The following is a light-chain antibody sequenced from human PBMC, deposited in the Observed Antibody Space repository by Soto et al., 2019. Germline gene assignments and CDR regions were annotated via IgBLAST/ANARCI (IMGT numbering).Light chain of an antibody. CDR3: QQANSFPIT. CDR1: QGLSSW. J-gene: IGKJ5*01. CDR2: AGS. Sequence: DIQMTQSPSSVSASVGDRVTITCRASQGLSSWLAWYQQKPGKAPKLLIYAGSSLQSGVSSRFSGTGGGTDYTLTISSLQPEDFATYYCQQANSFPITCGQGTRLEIK. V-gene: IGKV1D-12*01.